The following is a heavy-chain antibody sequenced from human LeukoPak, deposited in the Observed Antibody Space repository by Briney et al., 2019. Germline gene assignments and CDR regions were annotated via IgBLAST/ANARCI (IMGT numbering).Heavy chain of an antibody. J-gene: IGHJ4*02. CDR3: AKWGDYDILTGYYVSDF. D-gene: IGHD3-9*01. V-gene: IGHV3-23*01. Sequence: GGSLRLSCAASGCIFSNYARSWVRQAPGKGLEWVSDINGSGGTKYSPDSVKGRFTISRDNSKNTLYVEMNTLRAEDTAVYYCAKWGDYDILTGYYVSDFWGQGTLVTVSS. CDR2: INGSGGTK. CDR1: GCIFSNYA.